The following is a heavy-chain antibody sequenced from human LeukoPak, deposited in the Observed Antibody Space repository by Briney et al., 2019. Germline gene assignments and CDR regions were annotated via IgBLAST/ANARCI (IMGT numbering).Heavy chain of an antibody. Sequence: SETLSLTCSFSGDSMSSYYWTGMRQPPGKGLAWMGFVSDSGNTDYNPSLKSRVAISVDTSGSQFSLGLTSVTAADSAVYYCARGYGYYYYYMDVWGKGTTVIVSS. V-gene: IGHV4-59*01. CDR1: GDSMSSYY. D-gene: IGHD2-2*03. CDR2: VSDSGNT. CDR3: ARGYGYYYYYMDV. J-gene: IGHJ6*03.